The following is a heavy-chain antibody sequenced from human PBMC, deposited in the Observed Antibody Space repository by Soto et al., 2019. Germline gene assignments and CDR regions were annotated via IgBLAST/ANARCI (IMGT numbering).Heavy chain of an antibody. CDR2: INHSGSS. V-gene: IGHV4-34*01. Sequence: QVQLQQWGAGLLKPSETLSLTCAVHGGSLSGFYWTWLRQPPGKGLEWIGEINHSGSSNYNPPLKSRVTMSLDTSRNQFSLSLNSVTAADTAVYYCARMAGPWYFDLWRRGTLVSVSS. J-gene: IGHJ2*01. CDR3: ARMAGPWYFDL. CDR1: GGSLSGFY.